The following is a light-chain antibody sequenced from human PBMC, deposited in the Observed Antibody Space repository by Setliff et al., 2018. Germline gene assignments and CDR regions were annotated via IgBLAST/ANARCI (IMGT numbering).Light chain of an antibody. J-gene: IGLJ1*01. CDR2: SNN. CDR3: EAWDDSLNGYV. CDR1: TSNIGSNP. V-gene: IGLV1-44*01. Sequence: QSALTQPPSASGTPGQRITISCSGGTSNIGSNPVNWYQQLPGTAPKLLIYSNNQRPSGVPDRFSGSKSGTSAPLAVSGLQSEDEADFYCEAWDDSLNGYVFGPGTKVTV.